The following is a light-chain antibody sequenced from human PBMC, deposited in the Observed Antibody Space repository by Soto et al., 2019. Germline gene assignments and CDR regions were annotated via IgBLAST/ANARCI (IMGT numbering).Light chain of an antibody. V-gene: IGKV3-15*01. CDR2: GAS. J-gene: IGKJ1*01. CDR1: QSVSTN. Sequence: DIVMTQSPATLSVSPGERATLSCRASQSVSTNLAWYQQKPGQAPRLLIYGASTRASGIPARFSGRESGTELSLIISSLQSDDFAVYYCQQYTNRPPWTFGQGTRVDLK. CDR3: QQYTNRPPWT.